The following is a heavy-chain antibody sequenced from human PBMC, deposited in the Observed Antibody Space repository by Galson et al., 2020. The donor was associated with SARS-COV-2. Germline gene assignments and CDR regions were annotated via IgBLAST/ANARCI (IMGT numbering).Heavy chain of an antibody. CDR1: GGSFSGYY. CDR2: INHSGST. Sequence: ASETLSLTCAVYGGSFSGYYWSWIRQPPGKGLEWIGEINHSGSTNYNPALKSRVTISVDTSKNQFSLKLSSVTAADTAVYYCAREPASSNRGQGTLFTVSS. D-gene: IGHD2-2*01. V-gene: IGHV4-34*01. CDR3: AREPASSN. J-gene: IGHJ4*02.